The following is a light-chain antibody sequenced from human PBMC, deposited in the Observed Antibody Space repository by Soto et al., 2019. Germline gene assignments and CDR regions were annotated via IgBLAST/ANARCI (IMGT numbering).Light chain of an antibody. CDR3: QQYNSYSVT. Sequence: DIPMTQSPSTLSASVGDRVTITCRASQSISSWLAWYQQKPGKAPKLLIYKASSLESGVPSRFSGSGSGTDFTLAISSLQPDDFATYYCQQYNSYSVTFGQGTKLEIK. J-gene: IGKJ2*01. CDR2: KAS. CDR1: QSISSW. V-gene: IGKV1-5*03.